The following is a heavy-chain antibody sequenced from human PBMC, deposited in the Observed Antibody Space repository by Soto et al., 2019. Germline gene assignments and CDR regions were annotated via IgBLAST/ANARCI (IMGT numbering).Heavy chain of an antibody. D-gene: IGHD5-12*01. CDR1: GGSFSGYY. Sequence: PSETLSLTCAVYGGSFSGYYWSWIRQPPGKGLEWIGEINHSGSTNYNPSLKSRVTISVDTSKNQFSLKLSSVTAADTAVYYCARGGDGYNPVVDYWGQGTLVTVSS. CDR3: ARGGDGYNPVVDY. J-gene: IGHJ4*02. V-gene: IGHV4-34*01. CDR2: INHSGST.